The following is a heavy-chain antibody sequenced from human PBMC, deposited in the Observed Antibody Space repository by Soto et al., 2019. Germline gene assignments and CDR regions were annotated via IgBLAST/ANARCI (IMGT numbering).Heavy chain of an antibody. CDR3: ARVLVAVAGTPFDY. D-gene: IGHD6-19*01. CDR1: GGTFSSYT. Sequence: GASVKVSCKASGGTFSSYTISWVRQAPGQGLEWMGRIIPILGIANYAQKFQGRVTMTRNTSISTAYMELSSLRSEDTAVYYCARVLVAVAGTPFDYWGQGTLVTVSS. CDR2: IIPILGIA. J-gene: IGHJ4*02. V-gene: IGHV1-69*02.